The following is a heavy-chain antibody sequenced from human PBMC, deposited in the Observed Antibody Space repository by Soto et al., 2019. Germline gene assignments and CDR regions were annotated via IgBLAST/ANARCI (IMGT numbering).Heavy chain of an antibody. CDR3: ARHPGLLWFDY. Sequence: SETLSLTCDVSGGSISIGTDYWGWIRQPPGKGLEWIGNIHYSGSTNYNPSLKSRLNISVDTSKNQFSLKLSSVTAADTAVYYCARHPGLLWFDYWGQGTLVTVSS. CDR2: IHYSGST. D-gene: IGHD2-15*01. J-gene: IGHJ4*02. V-gene: IGHV4-39*01. CDR1: GGSISIGTDY.